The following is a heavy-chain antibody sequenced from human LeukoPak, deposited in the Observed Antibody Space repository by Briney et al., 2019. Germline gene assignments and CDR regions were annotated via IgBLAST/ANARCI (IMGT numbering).Heavy chain of an antibody. V-gene: IGHV1-2*02. J-gene: IGHJ3*02. Sequence: ASVKVSCKASGYTFIGYYIHWVRQAPGQGLEWMGWINPNSGGTKYAQKFQGRVTMTRDTSISTGCMELSRLRSDDTAVYYCARVTGMEDQLLYDALDIWGQGTMVTVSS. CDR2: INPNSGGT. CDR3: ARVTGMEDQLLYDALDI. D-gene: IGHD1-26*01. CDR1: GYTFIGYY.